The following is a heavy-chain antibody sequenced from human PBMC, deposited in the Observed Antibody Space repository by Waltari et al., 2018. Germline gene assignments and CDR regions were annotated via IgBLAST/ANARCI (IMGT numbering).Heavy chain of an antibody. CDR3: AIARSGYSTSWYYFDY. V-gene: IGHV1-24*01. Sequence: QVQLVQSGAEVKKPGASVTVSCKVSGYTLTDVAMQWVRQAPGKGFEWMGGFDPEVGETISAQKFQGRVAMTEDTSTDTAYMVLSSLRSEDTAVYFCAIARSGYSTSWYYFDYWGQGTLVTVSA. J-gene: IGHJ4*02. CDR2: FDPEVGET. CDR1: GYTLTDVA. D-gene: IGHD6-13*01.